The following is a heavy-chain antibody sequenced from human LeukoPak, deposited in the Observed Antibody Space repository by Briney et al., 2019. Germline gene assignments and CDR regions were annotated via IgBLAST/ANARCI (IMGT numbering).Heavy chain of an antibody. D-gene: IGHD6-13*01. CDR3: ARHVGSSWENDY. V-gene: IGHV4-39*01. J-gene: IGHJ4*02. Sequence: PSETLSLTCTVSGGSISSSSYYWGWIRQPPGKGLEWIGSIYYSGSTYYNPSLKSRVTMSVDTSKDQFSLKLSSVTAADTAVYYCARHVGSSWENDYWGQGTLVTVSS. CDR2: IYYSGST. CDR1: GGSISSSSYY.